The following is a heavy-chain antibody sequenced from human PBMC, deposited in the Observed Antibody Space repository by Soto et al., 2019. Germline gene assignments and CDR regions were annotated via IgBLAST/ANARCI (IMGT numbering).Heavy chain of an antibody. V-gene: IGHV3-30*18. CDR2: ISYGGSHK. D-gene: IGHD2-15*01. CDR3: AKEMFPRTVLDSSSPWGDF. Sequence: GGSLRLSCTASGFTFSEYGIHWVRQAPGKGLEWVAVISYGGSHKYYAGSVKGRFTISRDDSKNTVYLQMNSLKTDDTAVYYCAKEMFPRTVLDSSSPWGDFWGRGSLVTASS. J-gene: IGHJ4*02. CDR1: GFTFSEYG.